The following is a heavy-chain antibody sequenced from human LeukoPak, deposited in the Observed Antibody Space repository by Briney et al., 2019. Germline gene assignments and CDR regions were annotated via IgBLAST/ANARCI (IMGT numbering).Heavy chain of an antibody. D-gene: IGHD3-3*01. V-gene: IGHV4-34*01. CDR1: GGSFSGHY. CDR2: INHSGST. CDR3: ARGGFLERKYFDY. Sequence: SETLSLTCAVYGGSFSGHYWTWIRQPPGKGLEWIGEINHSGSTNFNPSLKSRVTISVDTSKNQFSLKLSSVTAADTAVYYCARGGFLERKYFDYWGQGTLVTVSS. J-gene: IGHJ4*02.